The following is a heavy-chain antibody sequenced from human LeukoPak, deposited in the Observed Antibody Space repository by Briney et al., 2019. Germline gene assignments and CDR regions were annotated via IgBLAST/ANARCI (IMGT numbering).Heavy chain of an antibody. V-gene: IGHV3-30*02. D-gene: IGHD3-10*01. CDR2: IRYDGSNK. CDR1: GFTFSSYS. Sequence: GGSLRLSCAASGFTFSSYSTNWVRQAPGKGLEWVAFIRYDGSNKYYADSVKGRFTISRDNSKNTLYLQMNSLRAEDTAVYYCAKVEVSVVRGVIDFDYWGQGTLVTVSS. J-gene: IGHJ4*02. CDR3: AKVEVSVVRGVIDFDY.